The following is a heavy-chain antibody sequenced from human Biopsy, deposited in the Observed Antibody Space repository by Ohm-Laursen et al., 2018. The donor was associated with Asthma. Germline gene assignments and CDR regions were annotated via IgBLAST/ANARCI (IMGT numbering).Heavy chain of an antibody. CDR2: INAANGNT. Sequence: GSSVKVSCKASGYTFINYAIHRVRQAPGHSLEWMGWINAANGNTKYSQKFQGRLTISRDTSASTAYMDLSSLRSEDTAVYYCARTYFDFLTGQVHDAFAMWGQGTMVTVSS. CDR1: GYTFINYA. J-gene: IGHJ3*02. D-gene: IGHD3-9*01. CDR3: ARTYFDFLTGQVHDAFAM. V-gene: IGHV1-3*01.